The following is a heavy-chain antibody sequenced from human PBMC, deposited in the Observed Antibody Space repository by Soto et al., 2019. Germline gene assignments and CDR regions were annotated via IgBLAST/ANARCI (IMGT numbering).Heavy chain of an antibody. CDR1: GYIFTSYY. V-gene: IGHV1-46*01. Sequence: GASVKVSCKASGYIFTSYYLHWLRQAPGQGLEWMGIINPGGGSTSYAQKFQGRVTMTTDTSTSTAYMELRSLRSDDTAVYYCARDPRRWELRDYYYYYGMDVWGQGTTVTVSS. CDR3: ARDPRRWELRDYYYYYGMDV. J-gene: IGHJ6*02. CDR2: INPGGGST. D-gene: IGHD1-26*01.